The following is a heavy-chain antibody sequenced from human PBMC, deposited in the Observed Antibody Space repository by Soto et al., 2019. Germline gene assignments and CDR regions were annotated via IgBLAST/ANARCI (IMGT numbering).Heavy chain of an antibody. CDR2: IYYSGST. D-gene: IGHD3-22*01. Sequence: SETLSLTCTVSGGCISSYYWNWIRQPPGKGLEWIGYIYYSGSTNYNPSLKSRVTISEDTSKNQFSLKLSSVTAADTAVYYCVRSRDNGYYTYFDYWGQGTLVTVSS. CDR3: VRSRDNGYYTYFDY. J-gene: IGHJ4*02. CDR1: GGCISSYY. V-gene: IGHV4-59*01.